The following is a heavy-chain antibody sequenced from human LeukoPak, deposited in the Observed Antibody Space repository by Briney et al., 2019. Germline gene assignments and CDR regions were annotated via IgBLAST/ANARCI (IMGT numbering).Heavy chain of an antibody. CDR3: ARDGGKVGATGPFDF. D-gene: IGHD1-26*01. Sequence: ASVKVSCKASGYTFTGYYMHWVRQAPGQGLEWMGWINPNSGGTNYAQKFQGRATMTRDTSINTDYMELSRLRSDDTAVYYCARDGGKVGATGPFDFWGQGTLVNVPS. V-gene: IGHV1-2*02. CDR1: GYTFTGYY. CDR2: INPNSGGT. J-gene: IGHJ4*02.